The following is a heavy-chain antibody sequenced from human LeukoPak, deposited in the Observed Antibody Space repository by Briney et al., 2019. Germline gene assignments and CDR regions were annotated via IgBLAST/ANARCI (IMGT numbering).Heavy chain of an antibody. CDR3: AKPRTAGYDRTYVDY. J-gene: IGHJ4*02. V-gene: IGHV3-23*01. CDR1: GFTFISYA. CDR2: ISGGGVNT. D-gene: IGHD3-3*01. Sequence: GGSLRLSCAASGFTFISYALTWVRQAPERGLQWVSSISGGGVNTYYADSVKGRFTISRDNSRNTLYLQMNSLRAGDTAKYYCAKPRTAGYDRTYVDYWGQGTLVTVPS.